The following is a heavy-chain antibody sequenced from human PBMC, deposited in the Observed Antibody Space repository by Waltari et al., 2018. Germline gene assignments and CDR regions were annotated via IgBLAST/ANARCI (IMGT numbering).Heavy chain of an antibody. V-gene: IGHV4-34*01. CDR2: INHSGST. Sequence: QVQLQQWGAGLLKPSETLSLTCAVYGGSFSGYYWSWIRQPPGKGLEWIGEINHSGSTNYNPSLKSRVTISVDTSKNQFSLKLSSVTAADTAVYYCARAILNDTLTGPLNSQTQNYYYYYMDVWGKGTTVTVSS. CDR1: GGSFSGYY. D-gene: IGHD3-9*01. J-gene: IGHJ6*03. CDR3: ARAILNDTLTGPLNSQTQNYYYYYMDV.